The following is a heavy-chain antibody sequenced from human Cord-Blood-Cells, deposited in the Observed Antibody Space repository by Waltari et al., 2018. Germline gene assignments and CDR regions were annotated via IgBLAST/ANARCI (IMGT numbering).Heavy chain of an antibody. J-gene: IGHJ4*02. V-gene: IGHV3-30-3*01. CDR2: ISYDGSNK. CDR1: GFTFSSYA. D-gene: IGHD2-2*01. CDR3: AREKYQLLFDY. Sequence: QVQLVESGGGVVQPGRSLRLSCAASGFTFSSYAMHWVRQAPGKGLEWVAGISYDGSNKYYADSVKGRFNISRDNSKNTLYLQMNSLRAEDTAVYYCAREKYQLLFDYWGQGTLVTVSS.